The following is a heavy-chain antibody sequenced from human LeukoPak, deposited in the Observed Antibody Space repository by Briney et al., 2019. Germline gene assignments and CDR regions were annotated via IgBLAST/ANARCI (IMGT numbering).Heavy chain of an antibody. Sequence: GGSLRLACAASGNYWMHWVRQAPGKGLVWVSHINGDGSWTTYADSVKGRFTISKDNAKNTVSLQMNNLRAEDTAVYYCVSFYETYWGRGTLVTVSS. V-gene: IGHV3-74*01. J-gene: IGHJ4*02. CDR2: INGDGSWT. CDR1: GNYW. D-gene: IGHD2-2*01. CDR3: VSFYETY.